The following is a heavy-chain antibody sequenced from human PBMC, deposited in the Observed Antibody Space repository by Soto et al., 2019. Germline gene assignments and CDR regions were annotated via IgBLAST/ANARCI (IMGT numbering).Heavy chain of an antibody. CDR3: ARGPFYSSSWYDY. D-gene: IGHD6-13*01. CDR2: ISSDGTYT. CDR1: GFTFSHFW. Sequence: LRLSCAASGFTFSHFWIHWVRQAPGKGLVWVSRISSDGTYTAYADSVKGRFTISRDNAKSTLYLQMDSLRAEDTAVYYCARGPFYSSSWYDYWGQGTLVTVSS. J-gene: IGHJ4*02. V-gene: IGHV3-74*01.